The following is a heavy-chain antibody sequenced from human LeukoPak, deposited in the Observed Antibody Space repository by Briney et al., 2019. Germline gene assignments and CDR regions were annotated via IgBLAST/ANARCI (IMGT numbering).Heavy chain of an antibody. CDR2: ISGRGGST. CDR1: GFTLSSYA. V-gene: IGHV3-23*01. D-gene: IGHD3-3*01. Sequence: GGSLRLSCAASGFTLSSYAMSWVRQAAGKGGEWVAGISGRGGSTYYADSVKGRINIGRDNEKNTVYLQMNSLRADDTAVYYCAKLRSGNDAFDIWGQGTMVTVSS. CDR3: AKLRSGNDAFDI. J-gene: IGHJ3*02.